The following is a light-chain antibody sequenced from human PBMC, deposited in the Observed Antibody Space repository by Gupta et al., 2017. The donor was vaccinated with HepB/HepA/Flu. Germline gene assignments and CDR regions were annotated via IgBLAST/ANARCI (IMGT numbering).Light chain of an antibody. V-gene: IGKV3-20*01. J-gene: IGKJ1*01. Sequence: IVVTHSPATLSLSRRERATLSCRPSQRVSSSDLAWYQQKPGLAPRLLLYGASSTVTGIPDRFSGCGSVTAFTLTILGMTPKAFALYYFQQYCSSPWTFGQGTKVEIK. CDR1: QRVSSSD. CDR3: QQYCSSPWT. CDR2: GAS.